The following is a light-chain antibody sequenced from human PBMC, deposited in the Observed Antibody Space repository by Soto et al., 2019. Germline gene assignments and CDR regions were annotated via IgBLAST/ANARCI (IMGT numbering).Light chain of an antibody. J-gene: IGKJ3*01. Sequence: DIQMTQSPSSLSASVGDRVTITCRASQSISSYLNWYQQKPGKAHKLLIYAASSLQSGVTSRFSGSGSGTAVTLTFSSLQPDDFATYYCQQSYSTPLCFGPGTKVDI. V-gene: IGKV1-39*01. CDR2: AAS. CDR1: QSISSY. CDR3: QQSYSTPLC.